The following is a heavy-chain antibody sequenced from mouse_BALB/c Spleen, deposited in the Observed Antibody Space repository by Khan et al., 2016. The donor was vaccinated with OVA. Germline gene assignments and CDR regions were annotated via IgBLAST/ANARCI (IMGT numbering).Heavy chain of an antibody. J-gene: IGHJ4*01. CDR3: ARQPYYHYNIMDY. V-gene: IGHV2-6-1*01. Sequence: QVQLKESGPGLAAPSQSLSITCTISGFSLTNYGVHWVRQPPGKGLEWLVVIWSDGSTNYNSVLKSRLTITKDNSQSQVFLNMNSLQTDDTAIYFCARQPYYHYNIMDYWGQGTSVTVSS. CDR2: IWSDGST. CDR1: GFSLTNYG. D-gene: IGHD2-10*01.